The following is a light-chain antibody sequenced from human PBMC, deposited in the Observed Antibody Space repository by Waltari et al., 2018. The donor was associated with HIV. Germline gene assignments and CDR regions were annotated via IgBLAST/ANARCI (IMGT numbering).Light chain of an antibody. J-gene: IGKJ4*01. Sequence: VMMTQSPAILSVSPGERATLSCRASQPIGINLAWYQQKPGQSPRLLIYEASIRATGTPGRFYGGGSGTEFTLTISSLQSEDFAVYYCQQYNNWPPLTFGGGTRVEI. V-gene: IGKV3-15*01. CDR3: QQYNNWPPLT. CDR1: QPIGIN. CDR2: EAS.